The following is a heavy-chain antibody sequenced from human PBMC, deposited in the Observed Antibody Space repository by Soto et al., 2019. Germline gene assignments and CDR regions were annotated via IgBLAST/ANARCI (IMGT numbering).Heavy chain of an antibody. CDR2: ISGSGGST. Sequence: LRLSCAASGFTFSSYAMSWVRQAPGKGLEWVSAISGSGGSTYYADSVKGRFTISRDNSKNTLYLQMNSLRAEDTAVYYCAKGATHYYYYGMDVWGQGTTVTVSS. CDR1: GFTFSSYA. CDR3: AKGATHYYYYGMDV. V-gene: IGHV3-23*01. J-gene: IGHJ6*02.